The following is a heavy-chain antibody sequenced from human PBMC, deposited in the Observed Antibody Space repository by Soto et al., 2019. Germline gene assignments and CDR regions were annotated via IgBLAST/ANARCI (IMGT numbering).Heavy chain of an antibody. CDR2: IIPILDIP. CDR1: GGTFSRYT. J-gene: IGHJ6*02. D-gene: IGHD2-15*01. CDR3: ASHFTGVLVLGASPPGGDNYGWDV. V-gene: IGHV1-69*02. Sequence: QVQLVQSGAEVKKPGSSVKVSCKASGGTFSRYTFTWVRQAPGQGLEWMGRIIPILDIPNYAQNLQGRVTITADKSTRTAYMELSSLTSDDTAVYYFASHFTGVLVLGASPPGGDNYGWDVWGQGTTVTVSS.